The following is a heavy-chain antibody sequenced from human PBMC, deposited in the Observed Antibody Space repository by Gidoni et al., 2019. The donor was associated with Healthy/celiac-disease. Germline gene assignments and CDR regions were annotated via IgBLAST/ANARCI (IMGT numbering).Heavy chain of an antibody. CDR1: GFPFRSYA. CDR2: ISSNGGSR. D-gene: IGHD3-10*01. V-gene: IGHV3-64D*09. J-gene: IGHJ6*02. Sequence: EVQLVESGGGLVQPGGSLRLPCSASGFPFRSYALHWVRQAPGKGLEEGAAISSNGGSRDYADSGKGRFTISRDNSKNTLYLQMSSLRGEDTAVYDGVKDRGFWRFGELYRNGMDVWGQGTTVTVSS. CDR3: VKDRGFWRFGELYRNGMDV.